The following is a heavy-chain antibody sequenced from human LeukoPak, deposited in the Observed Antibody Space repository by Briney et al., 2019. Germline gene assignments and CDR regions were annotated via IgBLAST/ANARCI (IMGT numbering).Heavy chain of an antibody. CDR1: IDSFSNYH. Sequence: SETLSLTCAVYIDSFSNYHWNWIRQTPAKGMEWIGEVNESGGTNISPSLRSRVILSVDTSKNQLSRRLISVTVADTAIYYCARGQGATVPQVGKNWFDPWGQGTRVTVSS. V-gene: IGHV4-34*01. CDR3: ARGQGATVPQVGKNWFDP. J-gene: IGHJ5*02. D-gene: IGHD1-26*01. CDR2: VNESGGT.